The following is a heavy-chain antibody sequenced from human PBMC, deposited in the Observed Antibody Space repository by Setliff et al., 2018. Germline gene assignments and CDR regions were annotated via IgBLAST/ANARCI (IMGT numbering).Heavy chain of an antibody. CDR1: GGSFSGYY. Sequence: PSETLSLTCAVYGGSFSGYYWSWIRQPPGKGLEWIGEINHSGSTNYNPSLKSRVTISVDTSKNQFSLKLSSVTAADTAVYYCARRETYYNFWSGYCAYWGQGTLVTVSS. J-gene: IGHJ4*02. V-gene: IGHV4-34*01. CDR3: ARRETYYNFWSGYCAY. CDR2: INHSGST. D-gene: IGHD3-3*01.